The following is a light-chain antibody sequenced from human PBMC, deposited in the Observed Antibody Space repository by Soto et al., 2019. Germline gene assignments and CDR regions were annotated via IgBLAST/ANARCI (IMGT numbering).Light chain of an antibody. CDR3: QQYGSSPT. CDR2: GAS. Sequence: EIVXTXSPGTXSXSPGERATLSCRASQSVSSSYLAWYQQKPGQAPRLLIYGASSRATGIPDRFSGSGSGTDFTLTISRLEPEDFAVYYCQQYGSSPTFGGGTKVEIK. J-gene: IGKJ4*01. CDR1: QSVSSSY. V-gene: IGKV3-20*01.